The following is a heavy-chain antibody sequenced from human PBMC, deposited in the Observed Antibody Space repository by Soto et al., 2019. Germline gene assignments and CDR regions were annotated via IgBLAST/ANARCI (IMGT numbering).Heavy chain of an antibody. CDR3: TMRSMGDVDL. D-gene: IGHD1-26*01. J-gene: IGHJ5*02. Sequence: QVQLVQSGAEVKMPGSSVKVSCTASGGTFGTYIISWVRQGPGQGLEWMGGIIPIFGTTHYAQRFQGRVTITADESTCTAYMDLSSLKPDDTAVYYCTMRSMGDVDLWGRGTLVAVSS. CDR2: IIPIFGTT. V-gene: IGHV1-69*01. CDR1: GGTFGTYI.